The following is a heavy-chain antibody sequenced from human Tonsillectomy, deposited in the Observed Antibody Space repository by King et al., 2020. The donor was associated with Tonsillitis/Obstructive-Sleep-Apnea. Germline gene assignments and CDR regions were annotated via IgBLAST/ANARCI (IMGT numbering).Heavy chain of an antibody. D-gene: IGHD2-15*01. CDR2: LSNDGANT. CDR3: VKDAWPGFCSAGICSGGHY. V-gene: IGHV3-23*04. J-gene: IGHJ4*02. Sequence: VQLVESGGGLVQPGGSLRLSCVTSGFAFRKFAMSWVRQAPGKGLEWVSSLSNDGANTYYADSVKGRFTISRENSKNILYLQMDSLRVQDTALFYFVKDAWPGFCSAGICSGGHYWGQGTRVTVSS. CDR1: GFAFRKFA.